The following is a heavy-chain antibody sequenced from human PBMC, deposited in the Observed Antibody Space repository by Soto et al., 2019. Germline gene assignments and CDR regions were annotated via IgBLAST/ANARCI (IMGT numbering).Heavy chain of an antibody. V-gene: IGHV4-61*01. Sequence: LSLTCSVSGGSVRSGSYYWTWIRQPPGKGLEWIGYIYQSGTTNYNASLKSRVTISIDTSKNQFFLKLNSVTAADTAVYYCARDSSGRHDYWGQGXLVTVYS. D-gene: IGHD3-22*01. CDR3: ARDSSGRHDY. CDR2: IYQSGTT. J-gene: IGHJ4*02. CDR1: GGSVRSGSYY.